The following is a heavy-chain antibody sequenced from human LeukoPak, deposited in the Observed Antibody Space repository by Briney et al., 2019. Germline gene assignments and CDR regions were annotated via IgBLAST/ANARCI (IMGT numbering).Heavy chain of an antibody. D-gene: IGHD2-15*01. Sequence: GGSLRLSCAASGFTFSSYTMNWVRQAPGKGLEWVSSITSSSSYIYYADSVKGRFTIPRDNSKNTLYLQMNSLRAEDTAVYYCAKDHGDYCSGGSCYYLYYMDVWGKGTTVTVPS. CDR2: ITSSSSYI. V-gene: IGHV3-21*04. J-gene: IGHJ6*03. CDR3: AKDHGDYCSGGSCYYLYYMDV. CDR1: GFTFSSYT.